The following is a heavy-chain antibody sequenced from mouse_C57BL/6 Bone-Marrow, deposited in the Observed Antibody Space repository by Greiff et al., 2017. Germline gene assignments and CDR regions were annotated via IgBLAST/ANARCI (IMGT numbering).Heavy chain of an antibody. D-gene: IGHD4-1*01. CDR2: INPSTGGT. Sequence: DVKLVESGPELVKPGASVKISCKASGYSFTGYYMNWVKQSPEKSLEWIGEINPSTGGTTYNQKFKAKATLTVDKSSSTAYMQLKSLTSEDSAVYYCAEANWAWFAYWGQGTLVTVSA. CDR1: GYSFTGYY. J-gene: IGHJ3*01. CDR3: AEANWAWFAY. V-gene: IGHV1-42*01.